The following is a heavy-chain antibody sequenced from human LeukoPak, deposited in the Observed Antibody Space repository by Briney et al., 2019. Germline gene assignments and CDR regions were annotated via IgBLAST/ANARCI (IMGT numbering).Heavy chain of an antibody. CDR2: IRYDGSNK. Sequence: GGSLRLSCAASEFTFSSYGMHWVRQAPGKGLEWVAFIRYDGSNKYYADSVKGRFTISRDDAKNSLYLQMSSLKASDTAMYYCARHKAEIVGAYYYYYYMDVWGKGTTVTVSS. CDR1: EFTFSSYG. CDR3: ARHKAEIVGAYYYYYYMDV. V-gene: IGHV3-30*02. J-gene: IGHJ6*03. D-gene: IGHD1-26*01.